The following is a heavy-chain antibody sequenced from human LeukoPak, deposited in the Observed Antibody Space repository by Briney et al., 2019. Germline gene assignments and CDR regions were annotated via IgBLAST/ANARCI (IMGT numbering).Heavy chain of an antibody. CDR2: IFYSGST. CDR3: ARTNAFDI. CDR1: AGSLSNYH. Sequence: PSETLSLTCTLAAGSLSNYHWSWIRHPPGKGLEWIGCIFYSGSTYYNPSLESRVTISVDTSKNQFSLRLSSVTAADTAVYYCARTNAFDIWGQGTMVTVSS. J-gene: IGHJ3*02. V-gene: IGHV4-59*08.